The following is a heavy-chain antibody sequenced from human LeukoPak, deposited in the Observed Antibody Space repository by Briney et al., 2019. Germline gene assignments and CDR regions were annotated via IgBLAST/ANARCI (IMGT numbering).Heavy chain of an antibody. Sequence: GGSLRLSCAASGFTFSSYSMNWVRQAPGKGLEWASSISSSSSFIYYADSVKGRFTISRDDAKNSLYLRMHSLRAEDTAVYYCARVNSPKYSTRRYDFWGQGTLVTVSS. D-gene: IGHD6-13*01. CDR1: GFTFSSYS. V-gene: IGHV3-21*01. CDR2: ISSSSSFI. CDR3: ARVNSPKYSTRRYDF. J-gene: IGHJ4*02.